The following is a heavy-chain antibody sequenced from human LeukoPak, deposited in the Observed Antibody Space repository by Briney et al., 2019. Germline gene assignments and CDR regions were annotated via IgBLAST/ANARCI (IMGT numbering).Heavy chain of an antibody. CDR2: IYYSGST. V-gene: IGHV4-59*01. CDR1: GGSISSYY. D-gene: IGHD3-10*01. CDR3: ARTIWFGAPGFDY. J-gene: IGHJ4*02. Sequence: SETLSLTCTVSGGSISSYYWSWIRQPPGKGLEWIGYIYYSGSTNYNPSLKSRVTISVDTSKNQFSLKLSSVTAADTAVYYCARTIWFGAPGFDYWGQGTLVTVSS.